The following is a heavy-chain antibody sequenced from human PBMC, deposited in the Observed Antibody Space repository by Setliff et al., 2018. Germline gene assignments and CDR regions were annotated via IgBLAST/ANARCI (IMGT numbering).Heavy chain of an antibody. Sequence: SVKVSCKASGGTFSSYSISWVRQAPGQGLEWMGRIIPILSIANYGQKFQGRVTITADKSTGTAYMELSSLRSEDTAVYYCAKDFHYCSGPCCYPFVPFDVWGQGTTVTVSS. D-gene: IGHD2-15*01. J-gene: IGHJ6*02. CDR2: IIPILSIA. CDR1: GGTFSSYS. CDR3: AKDFHYCSGPCCYPFVPFDV. V-gene: IGHV1-69*04.